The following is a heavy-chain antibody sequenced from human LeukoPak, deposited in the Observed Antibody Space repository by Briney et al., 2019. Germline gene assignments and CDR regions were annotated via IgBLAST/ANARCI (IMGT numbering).Heavy chain of an antibody. V-gene: IGHV4-39*01. J-gene: IGHJ4*02. CDR1: GGPISTTGYY. CDR3: ARHRGYSYGYSDY. D-gene: IGHD5-18*01. CDR2: IYHSGSA. Sequence: SETLSLTCTVSGGPISTTGYYWGWIRQPPGKGLEWIGSIYHSGSAYFIPSLKSRVTISVDTSKNQFSLKLSSVTAADTAVYYCARHRGYSYGYSDYWGQGTLVTVSS.